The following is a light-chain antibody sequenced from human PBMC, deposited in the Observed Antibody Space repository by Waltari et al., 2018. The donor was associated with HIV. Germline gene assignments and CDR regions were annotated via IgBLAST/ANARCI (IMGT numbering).Light chain of an antibody. CDR3: QSYDNDNPVL. J-gene: IGLJ2*01. CDR2: KDD. CDR1: SGSIASNY. V-gene: IGLV6-57*01. Sequence: NFMLTQPHSVSESQGKTVTISCTRSSGSIASNYVQWYQHRPGSSPTTVIYKDDQRPSGVPDRFSGSIDSSSNSASLTISGLRPEDEADYYCQSYDNDNPVLFGGGTKLTVL.